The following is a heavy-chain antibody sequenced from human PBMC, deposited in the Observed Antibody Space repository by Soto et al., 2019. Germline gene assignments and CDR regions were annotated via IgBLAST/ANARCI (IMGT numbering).Heavy chain of an antibody. Sequence: QVQLVESGGGLVKPVGSLRLSCAASGFSFGDSYMSWIRQSAGKGLEWLSYISGGSSYTKYAESVKGRFTISRDNARRSLFLQVNGLRADDTAIYYCAKTRVADSGYYFDHWGQGTMVTVSS. CDR1: GFSFGDSY. D-gene: IGHD3-10*01. V-gene: IGHV3-11*05. CDR3: AKTRVADSGYYFDH. CDR2: ISGGSSYT. J-gene: IGHJ4*02.